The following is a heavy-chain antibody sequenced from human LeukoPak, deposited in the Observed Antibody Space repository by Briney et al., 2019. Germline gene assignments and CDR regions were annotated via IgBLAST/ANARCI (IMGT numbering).Heavy chain of an antibody. CDR1: GFTFSSYS. J-gene: IGHJ4*02. D-gene: IGHD5-18*01. V-gene: IGHV3-48*01. CDR3: ARGIQLWLGYFDY. CDR2: ISSSSSTI. Sequence: PGGSLRLSCAASGFTFSSYSMNWVRQAPGKGLEWVSYISSSSSTIYYADSVKGRFTISRGNAKNSLYLQMNSLRAEDTAVYYCARGIQLWLGYFDYWGQGTLVTVSS.